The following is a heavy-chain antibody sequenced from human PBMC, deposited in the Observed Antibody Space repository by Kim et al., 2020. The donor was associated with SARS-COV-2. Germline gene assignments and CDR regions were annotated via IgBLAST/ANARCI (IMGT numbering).Heavy chain of an antibody. J-gene: IGHJ6*02. Sequence: SGSTNHHPSLQSRVTISVDKSKNQISLKMSSVTAADTAVYYCARDRAMDVWGQGTTVTVSS. V-gene: IGHV4-4*02. CDR2: SGST. CDR3: ARDRAMDV.